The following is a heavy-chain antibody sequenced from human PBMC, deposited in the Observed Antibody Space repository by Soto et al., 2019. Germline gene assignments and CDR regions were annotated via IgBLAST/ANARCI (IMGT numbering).Heavy chain of an antibody. Sequence: SETLSLTCTVSGGSISSSSYYWGWIRQPPGKGLEWIGSIYYSGSTYYNPSLKSRVTISVDTSKKQFSLKLSSVTAADTAVYYCARHVFRYSDYDFSPADFDSWGQGTLVTVSS. J-gene: IGHJ4*02. V-gene: IGHV4-39*01. CDR3: ARHVFRYSDYDFSPADFDS. D-gene: IGHD5-12*01. CDR1: GGSISSSSYY. CDR2: IYYSGST.